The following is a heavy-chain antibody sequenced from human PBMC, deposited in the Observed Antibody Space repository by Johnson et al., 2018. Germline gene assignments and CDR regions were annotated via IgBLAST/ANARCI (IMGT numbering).Heavy chain of an antibody. Sequence: VQLVQSGGGLVQPGGSLKLSCAASGFSFSGSPMHWVRQASGKGLEWVGRIRSKANNYAMAYGASVKGRFTISRDGSKNTAYLQMNSLKTEDTTVYYCTRSDYSGTYFSWGQGTRVTVSS. J-gene: IGHJ1*01. D-gene: IGHD1-26*01. CDR2: IRSKANNYAM. CDR1: GFSFSGSP. CDR3: TRSDYSGTYFS. V-gene: IGHV3-73*01.